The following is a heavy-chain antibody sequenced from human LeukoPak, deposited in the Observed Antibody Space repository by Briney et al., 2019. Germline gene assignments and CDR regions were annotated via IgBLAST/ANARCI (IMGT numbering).Heavy chain of an antibody. Sequence: SETLSLTCTVSGGSISSYYWSWIRQPPGKGLEWIGYIYYNGSTNYNPSLKSRVTISVDTSKNQFSLKLSSVTAADTAVYYCARSLMVYAQFDYWGQGTLVTVSS. V-gene: IGHV4-59*01. CDR1: GGSISSYY. J-gene: IGHJ4*02. CDR2: IYYNGST. CDR3: ARSLMVYAQFDY. D-gene: IGHD2-8*01.